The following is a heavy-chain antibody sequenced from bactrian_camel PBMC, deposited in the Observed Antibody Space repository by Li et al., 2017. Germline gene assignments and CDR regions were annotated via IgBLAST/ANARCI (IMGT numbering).Heavy chain of an antibody. J-gene: IGHJ4*01. CDR3: AADGEGSWCYDVSTEWHF. CDR1: LYIYSSYC. D-gene: IGHD3*01. V-gene: IGHV3S1*01. Sequence: QVQLVESGGESVQTGGSLRLSCEISLYIYSSYCMGWFRQAPGKERAAVAAHYTGTATTYVADSVKGRFAISEDSAKNVLYLQMNNLQPEDTAMYYCAADGEGSWCYDVSTEWHFRGQGTQVTVS. CDR2: HYTGTATT.